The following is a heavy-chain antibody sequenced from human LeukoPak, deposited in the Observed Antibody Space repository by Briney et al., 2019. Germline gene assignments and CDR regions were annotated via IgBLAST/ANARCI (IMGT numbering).Heavy chain of an antibody. J-gene: IGHJ5*02. D-gene: IGHD3-10*01. CDR3: ARTYYSGSGTYQRWFDP. Sequence: PGGSLRLSCAASGFTVNSNYMSWFRQAPGQGLEWVSIIYSGGTTHYADSVKGRFTISRDNTKNTLYLQMDSLRAEDTAVYYCARTYYSGSGTYQRWFDPWGQGTLSPSPQ. CDR2: IYSGGTT. V-gene: IGHV3-53*01. CDR1: GFTVNSNY.